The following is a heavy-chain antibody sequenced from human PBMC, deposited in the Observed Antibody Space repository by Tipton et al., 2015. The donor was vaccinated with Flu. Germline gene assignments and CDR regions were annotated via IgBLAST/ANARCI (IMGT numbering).Heavy chain of an antibody. Sequence: SLRLSCEASGFTFSGYWMHWVRQAPGKGLEWVARIISDGSSTSYVDSVEGRFTVSRDNAKNTLYVQMHSLSAEDTAVYYCARGHYESSGYQGDPFDVWGQGTMVTVSS. J-gene: IGHJ3*01. CDR1: GFTFSGYW. D-gene: IGHD3-22*01. CDR3: ARGHYESSGYQGDPFDV. V-gene: IGHV3-74*01. CDR2: IISDGSST.